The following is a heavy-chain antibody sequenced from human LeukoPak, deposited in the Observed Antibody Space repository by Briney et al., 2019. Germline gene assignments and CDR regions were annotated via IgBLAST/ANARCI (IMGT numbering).Heavy chain of an antibody. D-gene: IGHD6-6*01. J-gene: IGHJ1*01. CDR1: GFTFSSYS. CDR3: ARDLTTSSTAYFQH. V-gene: IGHV3-21*01. Sequence: GGSLRLSCAASGFTFSSYSMNWVRQAPGKGLEWVSSINSGSRYIYYADSVRGRFTISRDNAKNSLYLQMNSLRAEDTAVYYCARDLTTSSTAYFQHWGQGTLVTVSS. CDR2: INSGSRYI.